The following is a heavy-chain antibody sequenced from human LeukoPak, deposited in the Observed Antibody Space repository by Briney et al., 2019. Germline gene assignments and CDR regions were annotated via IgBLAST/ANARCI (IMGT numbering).Heavy chain of an antibody. CDR2: IIPIFGTA. J-gene: IGHJ4*02. Sequence: GASVKVSCKASGGTFSSYAISWVRQAPGQGLEWMGRIIPIFGTANYAQKFQGRVTITTDGSTSTAYMELSSLRSEDTAVYYCARGELASIAATRFDYWGQGTLVTVSS. V-gene: IGHV1-69*05. D-gene: IGHD6-6*01. CDR1: GGTFSSYA. CDR3: ARGELASIAATRFDY.